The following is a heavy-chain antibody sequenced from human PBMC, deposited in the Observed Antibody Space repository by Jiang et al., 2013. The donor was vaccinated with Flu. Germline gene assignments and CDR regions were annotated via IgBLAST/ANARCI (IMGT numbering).Heavy chain of an antibody. Sequence: SGAEVKKPGASVKVSCKASGYTFTIYHIHWVRQARGQGLEWMGTINPSSGGTRYAQKFQGRITMTRDTSTSTVSLELSSLRSDDTAVYYCTRIRCAGDCSLGWFDPWGQGTLVTVSS. J-gene: IGHJ5*02. CDR1: GYTFTIYH. CDR2: INPSSGGT. V-gene: IGHV1-46*03. CDR3: TRIRCAGDCSLGWFDP. D-gene: IGHD2-21*02.